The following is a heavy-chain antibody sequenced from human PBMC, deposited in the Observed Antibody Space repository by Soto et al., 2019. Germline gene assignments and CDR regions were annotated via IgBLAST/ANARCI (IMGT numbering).Heavy chain of an antibody. CDR3: AHRTTTVTWWVDP. J-gene: IGHJ5*02. CDR2: IYWDDDK. V-gene: IGHV2-5*02. D-gene: IGHD4-17*01. CDR1: GFSLTTSGVG. Sequence: QITLKESGPTLVKPTQTLTLTCTFSGFSLTTSGVGVGWIRQPPGKALEWLALIYWDDDKRYSPSLKSRLTTPKEPSQNPVVLTMTNMDPADTPPYFFAHRTTTVTWWVDPWGQGTLVTVSS.